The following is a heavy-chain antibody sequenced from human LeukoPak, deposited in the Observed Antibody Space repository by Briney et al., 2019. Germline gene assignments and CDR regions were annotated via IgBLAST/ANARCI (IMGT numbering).Heavy chain of an antibody. D-gene: IGHD5-12*01. J-gene: IGHJ4*02. CDR3: ARVISGFSGYDFRRGLDY. CDR2: IIPILGIA. V-gene: IGHV1-69*04. CDR1: GGTFSSYA. Sequence: SVKVSCKASGGTFSSYAISWVRQAPGQGLEWMGRIIPILGIANYAQKFQGRVTITADKSTSTAYMELRSLRSDDTAVYYCARVISGFSGYDFRRGLDYWGQGTLVTVSS.